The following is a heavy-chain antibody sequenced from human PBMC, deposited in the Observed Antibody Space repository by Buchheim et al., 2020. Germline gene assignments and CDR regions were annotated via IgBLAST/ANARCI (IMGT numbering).Heavy chain of an antibody. D-gene: IGHD2-15*01. CDR2: TRQDGSEN. CDR3: ARGGTWDSYYFGMDV. Sequence: EVRLVESGGDLVQPGGSLRLSCAASGFTFSDYWMRWVRQAPGKGLGWVANTRQDGSENYYVDSVKGRFTISRDNAKKLLYLQMNSLRAEDTAVYYCARGGTWDSYYFGMDVWGQGTT. CDR1: GFTFSDYW. V-gene: IGHV3-7*01. J-gene: IGHJ6*02.